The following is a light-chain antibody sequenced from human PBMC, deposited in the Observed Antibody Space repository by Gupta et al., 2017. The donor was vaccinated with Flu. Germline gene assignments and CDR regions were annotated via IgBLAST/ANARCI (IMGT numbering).Light chain of an antibody. V-gene: IGKV4-1*01. CDR3: HQENSTPSN. Sequence: DIVMTQSPDSLAVSLGERATIHCKSSQSVLDSSKNKNYLDWYQQKPGHPPKLLIYWASTRECGVPDSFSGSGSGTDFTLTISSRQAEDVAVYYCHQENSTPSNFGQGTKLEIK. CDR1: QSVLDSSKNKNY. CDR2: WAS. J-gene: IGKJ2*01.